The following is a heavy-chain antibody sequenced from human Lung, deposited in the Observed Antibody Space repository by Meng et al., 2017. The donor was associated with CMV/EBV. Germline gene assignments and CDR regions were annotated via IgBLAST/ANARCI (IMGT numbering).Heavy chain of an antibody. V-gene: IGHV4-34*01. Sequence: GSSFSGFCWGWIPQTPGKGLEWIGEIRHSGDITNYNPSLKSRVTISIDTSKKQFSLKLSAVTAADTAVYYCARQYRSSYYSDHWGQGTLVNVYS. CDR1: GSSFSGFC. J-gene: IGHJ4*02. D-gene: IGHD6-6*01. CDR3: ARQYRSSYYSDH. CDR2: IRHSGDIT.